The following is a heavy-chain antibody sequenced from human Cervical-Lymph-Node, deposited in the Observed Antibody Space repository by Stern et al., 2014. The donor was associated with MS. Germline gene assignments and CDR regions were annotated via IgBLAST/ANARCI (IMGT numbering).Heavy chain of an antibody. D-gene: IGHD6-19*01. CDR3: ARVPTSSGWSAVGGFDY. CDR1: GFTLSSSV. V-gene: IGHV3-33*01. CDR2: VWFDGTEE. Sequence: VQLVESGGGVVQPGRSLRLSCAASGFTLSSSVMHWVRQAPGKGLEWVALVWFDGTEEYYADSVKGRFTISRDNSKNTRFLQMSSLRVEDTAVYYCARVPTSSGWSAVGGFDYWGQGTLVTVSS. J-gene: IGHJ4*02.